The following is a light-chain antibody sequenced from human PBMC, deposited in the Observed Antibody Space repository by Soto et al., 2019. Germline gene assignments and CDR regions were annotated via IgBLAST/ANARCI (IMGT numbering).Light chain of an antibody. V-gene: IGLV1-44*01. CDR3: AAWDDSLGAYV. CDR1: NSNIGTNT. Sequence: QSLLTQPPSASATPGQRVTISCSGSNSNIGTNTVNWYQQLPGTAPRLLIYTNNQRPSGVPPRFSGSKTGTSASLAIGGRQSDDGADYYCAAWDDSLGAYVFGSGTKVTVL. CDR2: TNN. J-gene: IGLJ1*01.